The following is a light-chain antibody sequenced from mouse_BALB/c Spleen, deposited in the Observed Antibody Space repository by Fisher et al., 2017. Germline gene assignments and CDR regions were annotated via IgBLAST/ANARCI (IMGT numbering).Light chain of an antibody. CDR3: QQYHSYPWT. V-gene: IGKV4-57*01. Sequence: IVLTQSTAIMSASLGEKVTMSCRASSSVNYMYWYQQKPGTSPKLWIYSTSNLASGVPARFSGSGSGTSYSLTISSMEAEDAATYYCQQYHSYPWTFGGGTKLEIK. J-gene: IGKJ1*01. CDR2: STS. CDR1: SSVNY.